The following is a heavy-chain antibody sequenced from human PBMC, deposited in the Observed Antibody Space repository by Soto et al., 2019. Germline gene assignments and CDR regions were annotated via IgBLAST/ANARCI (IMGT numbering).Heavy chain of an antibody. J-gene: IGHJ4*02. D-gene: IGHD6-19*01. CDR1: GVSISNSNW. CDR2: IYQSGSI. Sequence: QVQLQESGPGLVSPSGTLSLTCAVSGVSISNSNWWGGVRQPPGKGVEWIAEIYQSGSIYHNPYLKGRVTISIDKSKNQFSLKLNFVTAADTAVYYCVRLGYSGGWSGFDYWGQGTLVTVSS. V-gene: IGHV4-4*02. CDR3: VRLGYSGGWSGFDY.